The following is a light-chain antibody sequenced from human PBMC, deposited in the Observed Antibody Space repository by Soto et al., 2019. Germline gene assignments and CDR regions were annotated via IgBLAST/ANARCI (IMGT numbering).Light chain of an antibody. J-gene: IGKJ1*01. Sequence: EIVLTQSPATLSLSPGERATLSCRASPSVSSYLAWYQQKPGQAPRLLIYDASNRATGIPARFSGSGSVTDFTLTISSLQPEDFAVYYCQQRSNWPPWTFGQGTKVEIK. CDR3: QQRSNWPPWT. CDR2: DAS. CDR1: PSVSSY. V-gene: IGKV3-11*01.